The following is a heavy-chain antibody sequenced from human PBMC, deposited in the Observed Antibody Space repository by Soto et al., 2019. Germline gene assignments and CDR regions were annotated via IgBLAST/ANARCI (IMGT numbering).Heavy chain of an antibody. J-gene: IGHJ5*02. Sequence: GGSLRLSCASSVFTFNSSVMHWFRQAPGKGLEWVAVISYDGSNKYYADSVKGRFTISRDNSKNTLSLQMNSLRAEDTAVYYCAKDHISAAAGANWFEPWGQGTLVTVSS. V-gene: IGHV3-30*18. CDR2: ISYDGSNK. D-gene: IGHD6-13*01. CDR1: VFTFNSSV. CDR3: AKDHISAAAGANWFEP.